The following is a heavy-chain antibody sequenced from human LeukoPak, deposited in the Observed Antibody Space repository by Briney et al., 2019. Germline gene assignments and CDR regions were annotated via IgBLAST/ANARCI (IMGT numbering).Heavy chain of an antibody. J-gene: IGHJ3*02. CDR1: GGSISSGDYY. CDR3: ASRYSSGRLTFNI. V-gene: IGHV4-30-4*01. D-gene: IGHD6-19*01. CDR2: IYYSGST. Sequence: SETLSLTCTVSGGSISSGDYYWRWVRQPPGKGLEWIGYIYYSGSTYYNPSLKSRVTISVDTSKNQFSLKLSSVTAADTAVYYCASRYSSGRLTFNIWGQGTMVTVSS.